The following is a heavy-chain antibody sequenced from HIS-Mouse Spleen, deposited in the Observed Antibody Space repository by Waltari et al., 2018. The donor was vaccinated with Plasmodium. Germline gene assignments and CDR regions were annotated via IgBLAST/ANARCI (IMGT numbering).Heavy chain of an antibody. V-gene: IGHV3-66*01. CDR1: GFTVSSHY. J-gene: IGHJ4*02. D-gene: IGHD1-26*01. Sequence: EVQLVESGGGLVQPGGSLRLSCAASGFTVSSHYMSWVRQAPGKGLEWVSVNYSGGSTYYADSVKGRFTISRDNSKNTLYLQMNSLRAEDTAVYYCATPRVGGSYFDYWGQGTLVTVSS. CDR3: ATPRVGGSYFDY. CDR2: NYSGGST.